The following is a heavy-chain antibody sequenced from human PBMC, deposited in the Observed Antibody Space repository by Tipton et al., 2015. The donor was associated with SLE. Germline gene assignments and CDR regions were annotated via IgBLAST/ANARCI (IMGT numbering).Heavy chain of an antibody. J-gene: IGHJ4*02. Sequence: TLSLTCAVYGGSFSGYYWSWIRQPPGKGLEWIGEINHRGSTNYNPSLKSRVTISVDTSKNQFSLKLSSVTAADTAVYYCASTTNSVTPYFDYWGQGTLVTVSS. CDR3: ASTTNSVTPYFDY. CDR1: GGSFSGYY. D-gene: IGHD4-17*01. CDR2: INHRGST. V-gene: IGHV4-34*01.